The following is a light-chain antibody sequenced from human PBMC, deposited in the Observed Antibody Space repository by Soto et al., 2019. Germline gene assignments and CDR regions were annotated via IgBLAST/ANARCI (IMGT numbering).Light chain of an antibody. CDR3: QQYNNWWT. J-gene: IGKJ1*01. CDR2: GAS. Sequence: EIVMTQSPATLSVSPGERATLSCRASQSVSNNLAWYQKKPGQAPRLLIYGASTRATGIPARFSGSGSGTEFTLTISSRQSEDFAVYYCQQYNNWWTFGKGTRVEIK. V-gene: IGKV3-15*01. CDR1: QSVSNN.